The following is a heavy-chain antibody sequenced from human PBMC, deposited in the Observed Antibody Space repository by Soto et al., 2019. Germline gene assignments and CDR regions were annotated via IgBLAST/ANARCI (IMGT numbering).Heavy chain of an antibody. CDR1: GGSISSSGFY. J-gene: IGHJ4*01. CDR3: ARRPNYYGSSGFGFYSDY. Sequence: SETLSLTCTVSGGSISSSGFYWGWLRQSPGGGLEWIGNMYYSGSTYYNPSLKSRVTISDDTSRNQFFLKLTSVTAADTAVYYCARRPNYYGSSGFGFYSDYWGQGKLVTVSS. CDR2: MYYSGST. V-gene: IGHV4-39*01. D-gene: IGHD3-22*01.